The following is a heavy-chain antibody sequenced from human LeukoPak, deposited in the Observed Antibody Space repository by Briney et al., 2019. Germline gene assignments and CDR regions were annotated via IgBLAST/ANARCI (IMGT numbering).Heavy chain of an antibody. Sequence: GGSLRLSCAASGFIFNSCAMNWFRQAPGKRLEWVSTISGSGDSTYYADSVKGRFTISRDNSRNTLHLQMNSLRAEDTAIYFCVRDLSAGWLRPYYFGYWGQGTLVTVSS. D-gene: IGHD5-12*01. J-gene: IGHJ4*02. V-gene: IGHV3-23*01. CDR1: GFIFNSCA. CDR2: ISGSGDST. CDR3: VRDLSAGWLRPYYFGY.